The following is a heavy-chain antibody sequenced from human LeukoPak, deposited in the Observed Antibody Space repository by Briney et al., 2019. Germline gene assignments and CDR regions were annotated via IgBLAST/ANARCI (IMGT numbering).Heavy chain of an antibody. D-gene: IGHD3-22*01. CDR2: INWNGGST. CDR3: ARAYYYDSSGYFGDAFDI. CDR1: EFSVGSNY. Sequence: EGSLRLSCAASEFSVGSNYMTWVRQAPGKGLEWVSGINWNGGSTGYADSVKGRFTISRGNAKNSLYLQMNSLRAEDTALYYCARAYYYDSSGYFGDAFDIWGQGTMVTVSS. V-gene: IGHV3-20*04. J-gene: IGHJ3*02.